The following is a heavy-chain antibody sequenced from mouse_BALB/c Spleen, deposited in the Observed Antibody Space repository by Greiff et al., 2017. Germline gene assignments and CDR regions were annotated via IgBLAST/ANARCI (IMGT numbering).Heavy chain of an antibody. J-gene: IGHJ2*01. Sequence: EVKVVESGGGLVKPGGSLKLSCAASGFTFSSYAMSWVRQTPEKRLEWVASISSGGSTYYPDSVKGRFTISRDNARNILYLQMSSLRSEDTAMYYCAREREYYFDYWGQGTTLTVSS. V-gene: IGHV5-6-5*01. CDR1: GFTFSSYA. CDR3: AREREYYFDY. CDR2: ISSGGST.